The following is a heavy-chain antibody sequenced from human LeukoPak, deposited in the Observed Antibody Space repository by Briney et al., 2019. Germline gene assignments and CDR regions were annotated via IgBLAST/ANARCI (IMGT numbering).Heavy chain of an antibody. D-gene: IGHD5-12*01. J-gene: IGHJ4*02. Sequence: GGSLRLSCAASGFTLRSYDMSWIRQAPGKGLEWVAATSGSGVNSYYADSVRGRFTISRDNSQNTLYLQMDSLRAEDTALYYCAKEYSGYDFDYWGQGTLVTVSS. CDR2: TSGSGVNS. V-gene: IGHV3-23*01. CDR1: GFTLRSYD. CDR3: AKEYSGYDFDY.